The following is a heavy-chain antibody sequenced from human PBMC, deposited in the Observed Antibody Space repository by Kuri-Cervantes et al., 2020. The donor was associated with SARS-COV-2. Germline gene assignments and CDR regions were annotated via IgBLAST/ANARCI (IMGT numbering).Heavy chain of an antibody. V-gene: IGHV3-66*01. Sequence: GGSLRLSCVASGFSVSNNYMSWVRQAPGKGLEWVSVIYSGGNTYYADSVKGRFTISRDNAKNSLYLQMNSLRAEDTAVYYCARNRGSGWPFFDYWGQGTLVTVSS. CDR2: IYSGGNT. CDR1: GFSVSNNY. CDR3: ARNRGSGWPFFDY. J-gene: IGHJ4*02. D-gene: IGHD6-19*01.